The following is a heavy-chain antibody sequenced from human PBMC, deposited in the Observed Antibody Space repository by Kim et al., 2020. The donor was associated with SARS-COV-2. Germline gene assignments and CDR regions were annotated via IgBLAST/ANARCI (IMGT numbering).Heavy chain of an antibody. CDR3: ANMGSIAVAGPDWYFDL. CDR1: GFTFSSYA. Sequence: GGSLRLSCAASGFTFSSYAMSWVRQAPGKGLEWVSAISGSGGSTYYADSVKGRFTISRDNSKNTLYLQMNSLRAEDTAVYYCANMGSIAVAGPDWYFDLWGRGTLVTVSS. D-gene: IGHD6-19*01. V-gene: IGHV3-23*01. J-gene: IGHJ2*01. CDR2: ISGSGGST.